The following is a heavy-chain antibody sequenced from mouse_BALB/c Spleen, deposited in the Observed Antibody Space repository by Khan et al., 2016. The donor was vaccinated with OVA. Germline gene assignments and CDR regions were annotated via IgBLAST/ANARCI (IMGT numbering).Heavy chain of an antibody. J-gene: IGHJ1*01. CDR1: GFNIKDTY. Sequence: EVQLQESGAALVKPGASVDLSCTASGFNIKDTYIHWVKQRPEQGLEWIGRIAPANGNTKYDPKFQGKATITADTSSNTSYLRLSSLTSEDTAGYFCALPSYDHRDFDVWGAGTTVTVSS. D-gene: IGHD2-3*01. CDR3: ALPSYDHRDFDV. CDR2: IAPANGNT. V-gene: IGHV14-3*02.